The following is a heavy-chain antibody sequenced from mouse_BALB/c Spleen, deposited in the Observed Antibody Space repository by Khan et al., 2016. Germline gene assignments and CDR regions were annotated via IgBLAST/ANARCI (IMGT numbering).Heavy chain of an antibody. CDR1: AFSLTGYG. J-gene: IGHJ3*01. CDR3: SSDYDGFAY. D-gene: IGHD2-12*01. Sequence: VQLQESGPGLVAPSQSLSITCTVSAFSLTGYGVNWVRQPPGKGLEWLGKIWGDGRTDYNSAPKSRVSISKDNSKSQVFLKMNSLQTDDTANYYCSSDYDGFAYWGQGTLVIVSA. V-gene: IGHV2-6-7*01. CDR2: IWGDGRT.